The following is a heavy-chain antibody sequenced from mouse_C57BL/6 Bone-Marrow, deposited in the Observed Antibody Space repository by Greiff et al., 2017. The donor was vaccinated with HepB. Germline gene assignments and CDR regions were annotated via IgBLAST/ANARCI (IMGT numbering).Heavy chain of an antibody. J-gene: IGHJ3*01. CDR2: IYPGDGDT. Sequence: QVQLQQSGPELVKPGASVKISCKASGYAFSSSWMNWVKQRPGKGLEWIGRIYPGDGDTNYNVKFKGKATLTADKSSSTAYMQLSSLTSEDSAVYFCARKGETAQAPFAYWGQGTLVTVSA. D-gene: IGHD3-2*02. V-gene: IGHV1-82*01. CDR3: ARKGETAQAPFAY. CDR1: GYAFSSSW.